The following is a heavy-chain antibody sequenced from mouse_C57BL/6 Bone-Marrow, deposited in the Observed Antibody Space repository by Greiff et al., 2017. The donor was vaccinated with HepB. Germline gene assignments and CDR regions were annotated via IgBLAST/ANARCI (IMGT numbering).Heavy chain of an antibody. CDR3: AFTTVVATFHWYFDV. CDR1: GYTFTDYY. J-gene: IGHJ1*03. V-gene: IGHV1-19*01. CDR2: INPYNGGT. Sequence: EVQLQQSGPVLVKPGASVKMSCKASGYTFTDYYMNWVKQSHGKSLEWIGVINPYNGGTSYNQKFKGKATLTVDKSSSTAYMELNSLTSEDSAVYYCAFTTVVATFHWYFDVWGTGTTVTVSS. D-gene: IGHD1-1*01.